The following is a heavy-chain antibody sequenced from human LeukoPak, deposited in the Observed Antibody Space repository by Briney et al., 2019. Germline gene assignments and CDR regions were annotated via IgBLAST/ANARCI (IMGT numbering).Heavy chain of an antibody. CDR3: TRAENEALVRDY. V-gene: IGHV3-21*01. D-gene: IGHD6-13*01. CDR2: ISSTSTYI. Sequence: PGGSLRLSCAASGFIFSRYTMNWVRESPEKGVEWVSSISSTSTYIYYADSVRGRFTVSRDNAKTSLYLQMNSLRADDTAVYYCTRAENEALVRDYWGQGTLVTVSS. J-gene: IGHJ4*02. CDR1: GFIFSRYT.